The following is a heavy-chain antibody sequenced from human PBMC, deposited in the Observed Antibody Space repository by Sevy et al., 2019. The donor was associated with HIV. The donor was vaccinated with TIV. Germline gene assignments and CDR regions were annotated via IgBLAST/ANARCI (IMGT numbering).Heavy chain of an antibody. V-gene: IGHV3-23*01. CDR2: ISGSGGRT. D-gene: IGHD1-7*01. CDR3: ERENYYFDY. CDR1: GFTLSSYV. J-gene: IGHJ4*02. Sequence: GGSLRLSCAASGFTLSSYVMSWVRQAPGKGLEWVSGISGSGGRTYYADSVKGRFTISRDNSQNTLYLQMNSLRAEDTAVYYCERENYYFDYWGQGPLVTVSS.